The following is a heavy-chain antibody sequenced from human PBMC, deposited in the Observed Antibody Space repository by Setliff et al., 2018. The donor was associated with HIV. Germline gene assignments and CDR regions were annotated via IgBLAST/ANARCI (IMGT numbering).Heavy chain of an antibody. Sequence: SETLSLTCTVSYYSIRSEYYWGWVRQPPGRGLEWIGSLYQSGSAYYNPSLKSRVTMSVDTSKDQFSLRLRSVTAADTAVYYCVRLNTFILYTDYWGQGILVTVSS. CDR2: LYQSGSA. CDR3: VRLNTFILYTDY. J-gene: IGHJ4*02. V-gene: IGHV4-38-2*02. CDR1: YYSIRSEYY. D-gene: IGHD3-16*01.